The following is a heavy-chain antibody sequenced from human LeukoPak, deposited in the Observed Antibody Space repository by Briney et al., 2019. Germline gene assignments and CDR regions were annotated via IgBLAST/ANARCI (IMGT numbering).Heavy chain of an antibody. CDR1: GYTFTSYD. J-gene: IGHJ4*02. CDR3: ARGNFLRWSDY. D-gene: IGHD4-23*01. CDR2: MNPNSGNT. V-gene: IGHV1-8*03. Sequence: GASVRVSCKASGYTFTSYDINWVRQATGQGLEWMGWMNPNSGNTGYAQKFQGRVTITRNTSISTAYMELSSLRSEDTAVYYCARGNFLRWSDYWGQGTLVTVSS.